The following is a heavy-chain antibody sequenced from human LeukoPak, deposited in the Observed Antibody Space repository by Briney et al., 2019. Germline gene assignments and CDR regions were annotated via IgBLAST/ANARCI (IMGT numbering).Heavy chain of an antibody. D-gene: IGHD3-10*01. V-gene: IGHV4-39*01. CDR3: ARLTSGTHPNFDY. J-gene: IGHJ4*02. CDR1: GGSIGSDNYY. CDR2: IFYTGTT. Sequence: NPSETLSLTCTVSGGSIGSDNYYWDWIRQPPGKGLEFIAGIFYTGTTYYNPSLKSRVTISIDTSKNQLTLKLYSVTAADTAVYYCARLTSGTHPNFDYWGQGTLVTVSS.